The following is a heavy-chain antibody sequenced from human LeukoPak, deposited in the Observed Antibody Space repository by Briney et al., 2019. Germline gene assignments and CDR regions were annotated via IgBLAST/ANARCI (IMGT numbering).Heavy chain of an antibody. CDR3: ARAPIIAVAGNNWFDP. CDR2: IYYSGST. Sequence: SSETLSLTCTVSGGSISSSRNYWGWIRQPPGKGLEWIVTIYYSGSTCYNPSLKRRVAISVDTSKNQFSVKLSSLTTADTAVYYCARAPIIAVAGNNWFDPWGQGTLVTVSS. V-gene: IGHV4-39*01. J-gene: IGHJ5*02. D-gene: IGHD6-19*01. CDR1: GGSISSSRNY.